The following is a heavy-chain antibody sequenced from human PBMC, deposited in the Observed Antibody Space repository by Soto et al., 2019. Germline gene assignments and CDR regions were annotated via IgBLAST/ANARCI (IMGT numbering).Heavy chain of an antibody. V-gene: IGHV1-18*01. CDR2: ISAYNGNT. CDR1: VYPLTGYG. D-gene: IGHD3-16*02. J-gene: IGHJ4*02. Sequence: SVKLSCKASVYPLTGYGISLVRQAPGQGLEWMGWISAYNGNTNYAQKLQGRVTMTTDTSTSTAYMELRSLRSDDTAVYYCARDRVASTYYDYVWGSYRPNFDYWGQGTLVTGPS. CDR3: ARDRVASTYYDYVWGSYRPNFDY.